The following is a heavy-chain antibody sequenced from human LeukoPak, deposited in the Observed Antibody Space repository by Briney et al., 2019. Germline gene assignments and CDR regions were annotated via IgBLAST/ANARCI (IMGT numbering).Heavy chain of an antibody. CDR2: IYYSGST. Sequence: PSETLSLTCTLSGGSISSYYWSWIRQPPGKGLEWIGYIYYSGSTNYNPSLKSRVTISVDTSKNQFSLKLSSVTSADTAVYYCARHPGHDYGDYVDAFDIWGQGTMVTVSS. CDR3: ARHPGHDYGDYVDAFDI. D-gene: IGHD4-17*01. V-gene: IGHV4-59*08. J-gene: IGHJ3*02. CDR1: GGSISSYY.